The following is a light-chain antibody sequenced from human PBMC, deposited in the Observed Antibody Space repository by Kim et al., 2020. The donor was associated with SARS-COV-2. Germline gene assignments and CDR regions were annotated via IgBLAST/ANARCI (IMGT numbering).Light chain of an antibody. Sequence: RSHRNSKFSQSVSYRSNKTNSLAWDQRKPGQPPKLLSHWASAREAGVPDRFSGSGSGTDFTLTISSLQAEDVAVYYCQQYYSTPYTFGQGTKLEI. CDR1: QSVSYRSNKTNS. V-gene: IGKV4-1*01. CDR2: WAS. J-gene: IGKJ2*01. CDR3: QQYYSTPYT.